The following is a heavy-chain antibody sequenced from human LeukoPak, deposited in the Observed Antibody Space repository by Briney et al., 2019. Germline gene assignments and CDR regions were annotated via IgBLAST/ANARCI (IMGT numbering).Heavy chain of an antibody. Sequence: ASVKVSCKASGYTFTSYDINWVRQATGQGLEWMGWMNPNSGNTGYAQKFQGRVTVTRNTSISTAYMELSSLRSEDTAVYYCARSQARLGWFDPWGQGALVTVSS. CDR1: GYTFTSYD. D-gene: IGHD6-19*01. CDR2: MNPNSGNT. V-gene: IGHV1-8*03. J-gene: IGHJ5*02. CDR3: ARSQARLGWFDP.